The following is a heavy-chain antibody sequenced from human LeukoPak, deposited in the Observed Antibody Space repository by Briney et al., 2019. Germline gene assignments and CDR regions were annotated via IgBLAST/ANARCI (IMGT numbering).Heavy chain of an antibody. CDR2: INPNSGGT. Sequence: ASVKVSCKASGYTFTGYYMHWVRQAPGQGLEWMGWINPNSGGTNYAQKFQGRVTMTRDTSISTAYTELSRLRSDDTAVYYCARSDYYDSSGLDYWGQGTLVTVSS. V-gene: IGHV1-2*02. J-gene: IGHJ4*02. CDR3: ARSDYYDSSGLDY. D-gene: IGHD3-22*01. CDR1: GYTFTGYY.